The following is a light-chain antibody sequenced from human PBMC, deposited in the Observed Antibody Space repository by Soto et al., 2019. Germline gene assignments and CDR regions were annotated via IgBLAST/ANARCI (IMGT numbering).Light chain of an antibody. CDR2: AAS. CDR1: QSISTY. Sequence: IQMTQSPSSLSASVGDRVTITCRASQSISTYLNWYQQKPGKAPKLLIYAASTLQGGVPSRFSGSGSGTDFTLTIGSLQPEDFATYYCQQSYSTPTFGQGTKVEIK. CDR3: QQSYSTPT. V-gene: IGKV1-39*01. J-gene: IGKJ1*01.